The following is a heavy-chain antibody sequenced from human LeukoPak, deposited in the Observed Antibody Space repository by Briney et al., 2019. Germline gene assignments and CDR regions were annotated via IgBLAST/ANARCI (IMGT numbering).Heavy chain of an antibody. D-gene: IGHD2-15*01. CDR1: GFTFSYYA. Sequence: GGSLRLSCAASGFTFSYYAMSWVRQAPGKGLEWVSLISGSGNSTYYADSVKGRFTISRDNSKNTLYLQMNSLRAEDTAVYYCAKVLVLVSANRYYFDYWGQGTLVTVSS. CDR3: AKVLVLVSANRYYFDY. J-gene: IGHJ4*02. V-gene: IGHV3-23*01. CDR2: ISGSGNST.